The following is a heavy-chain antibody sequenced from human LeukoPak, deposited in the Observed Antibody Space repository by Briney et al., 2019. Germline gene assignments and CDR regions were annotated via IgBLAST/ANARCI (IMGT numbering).Heavy chain of an antibody. CDR3: ARDQYYYDSSGYTGDAFDI. V-gene: IGHV3-33*01. Sequence: GRSLRLSCAASGFTFSSYGMHWVRQAPGKGLEWVAVIWYYGSNKSYADSVKGRFTISRDNSKNTLYLQMNSLRAEDTAVYYCARDQYYYDSSGYTGDAFDIWGQGTMVTVSS. CDR2: IWYYGSNK. J-gene: IGHJ3*02. CDR1: GFTFSSYG. D-gene: IGHD3-22*01.